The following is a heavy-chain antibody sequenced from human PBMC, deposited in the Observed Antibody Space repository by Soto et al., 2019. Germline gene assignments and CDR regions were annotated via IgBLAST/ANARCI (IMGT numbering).Heavy chain of an antibody. J-gene: IGHJ6*02. CDR2: ISSSSSYI. CDR3: ASCSSSSYGMDV. Sequence: VGSLRLSCAASGFTFSSYSMNWVRQAPGKGLEWVSSISSSSSYIYYADSVKGRFTISRDNAKNSLYLQMNSLRAEDTAVYYCASCSSSSYGMDVWGQGTTVTVSS. CDR1: GFTFSSYS. V-gene: IGHV3-21*01. D-gene: IGHD6-6*01.